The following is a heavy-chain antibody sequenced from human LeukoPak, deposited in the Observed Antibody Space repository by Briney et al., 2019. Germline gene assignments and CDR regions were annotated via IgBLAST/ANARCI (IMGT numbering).Heavy chain of an antibody. CDR2: IWYDGCNK. D-gene: IGHD3-22*01. V-gene: IGHV3-30*02. Sequence: GGSLRLSCAASGFTFSSYGMHWVRQPPGKGLEWGAVIWYDGCNKYYADSVKGRFTISRDNSKNTLYLQMNSLRAEDTAVYYCAKGRGESYYDSSGYYYDPGFDYWGQGTLVTVSS. CDR1: GFTFSSYG. CDR3: AKGRGESYYDSSGYYYDPGFDY. J-gene: IGHJ4*02.